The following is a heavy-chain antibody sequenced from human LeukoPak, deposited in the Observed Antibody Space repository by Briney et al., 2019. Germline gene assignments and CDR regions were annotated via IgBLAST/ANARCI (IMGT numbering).Heavy chain of an antibody. CDR1: AYTFTSYG. CDR3: ARAWGLAQHYFDY. D-gene: IGHD3-16*01. CDR2: ISAYNGNT. V-gene: IGHV1-18*04. J-gene: IGHJ4*02. Sequence: ASVTVSFKASAYTFTSYGISRVGQAPAQGLEGMGWISAYNGNTNYAQKLQGRVTMTTDTSTSTAYMELRSLRSDDTVVYYCARAWGLAQHYFDYWGQGTLVTVSS.